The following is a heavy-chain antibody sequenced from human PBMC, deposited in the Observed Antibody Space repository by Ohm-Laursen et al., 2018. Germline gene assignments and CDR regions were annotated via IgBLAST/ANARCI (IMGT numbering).Heavy chain of an antibody. Sequence: SLRLSCTASGFTFSDYYMSWIRQAPGKGLEWVSYISSSGSTIYYADSVKGRFTISRDNAKNSLYLQMNSLRAEDTAVYYCARGRGGYCGGDCPPGVDYWGQGTLVTVSS. CDR1: GFTFSDYY. CDR3: ARGRGGYCGGDCPPGVDY. CDR2: ISSSGSTI. V-gene: IGHV3-11*01. J-gene: IGHJ4*02. D-gene: IGHD2-21*02.